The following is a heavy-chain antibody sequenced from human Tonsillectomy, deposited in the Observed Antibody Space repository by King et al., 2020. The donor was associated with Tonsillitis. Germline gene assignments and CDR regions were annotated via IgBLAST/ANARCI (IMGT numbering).Heavy chain of an antibody. V-gene: IGHV1-2*02. CDR1: GDTFCVHH. D-gene: IGHD1-26*01. CDR3: ATFASASGISEGSPYRHFRH. CDR2: INPDSGDT. J-gene: IGHJ1*01. Sequence: VQLVESGAEVRKPGASVSVSCKASGDTFCVHHVHWVRQAPGQGLDWMGWINPDSGDTIFASKSLGRVTMTVTKDTSIRTAYLGLNSLRPDDTAVYYCATFASASGISEGSPYRHFRHWGQGTLVTVSS.